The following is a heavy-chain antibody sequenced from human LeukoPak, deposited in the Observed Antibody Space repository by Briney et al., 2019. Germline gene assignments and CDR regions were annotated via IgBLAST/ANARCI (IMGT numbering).Heavy chain of an antibody. J-gene: IGHJ5*02. D-gene: IGHD3-10*01. CDR2: ISGSGGVT. CDR3: AKEWDGSGTRLGWFAP. CDR1: GFTFGSYA. Sequence: QSGGSLRLSCVGSGFTFGSYAMSWVRQAPGKGLEWVSLISGSGGVTYYADSAKGRFTISRDNSKNTLYLQMNSLRAEDTATYCCAKEWDGSGTRLGWFAPWGQGTLGTVSS. V-gene: IGHV3-23*01.